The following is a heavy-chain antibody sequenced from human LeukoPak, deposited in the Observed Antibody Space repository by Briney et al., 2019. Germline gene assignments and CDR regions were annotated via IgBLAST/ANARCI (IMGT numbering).Heavy chain of an antibody. Sequence: WASVKVSCKASGGTFSSYAISWVRQAPGQGLEWMGRIIPIFGIANYAQKFQGRVTITADKSTSTAYIELSSLRSEDTAVYYCAPYYYGSGSYYQPVDYWGQGTLVTVSS. CDR1: GGTFSSYA. CDR2: IIPIFGIA. CDR3: APYYYGSGSYYQPVDY. V-gene: IGHV1-69*04. J-gene: IGHJ4*02. D-gene: IGHD3-10*01.